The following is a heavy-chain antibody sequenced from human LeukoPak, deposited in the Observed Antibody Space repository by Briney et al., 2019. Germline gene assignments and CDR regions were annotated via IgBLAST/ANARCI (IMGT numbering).Heavy chain of an antibody. J-gene: IGHJ4*02. Sequence: GGSLRLSCAASGFTFSSYGMHWVRQAPGKGLEWVAVIWYDGSNKEYADSVKNRFTISRDNSKNTLYLQMNSLRVEDTAVYYCARDSSGCDYWGQGTLVTVSS. CDR1: GFTFSSYG. V-gene: IGHV3-33*01. CDR3: ARDSSGCDY. D-gene: IGHD3-10*01. CDR2: IWYDGSNK.